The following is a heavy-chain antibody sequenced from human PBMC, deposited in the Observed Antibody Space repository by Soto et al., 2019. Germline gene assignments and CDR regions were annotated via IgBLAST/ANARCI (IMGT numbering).Heavy chain of an antibody. J-gene: IGHJ4*02. CDR3: THPRQAGEASDY. Sequence: EVQLVESGGALVKPGGSLRLSCAASGFIFSDVWMSWVRQAPGKGLEWVGRIKSKTDGGTTDYAEPVKGRFIILRDDPKNTLYLHMDGLETEDTAVYYCTHPRQAGEASDYWGQGNLVTVSS. CDR1: GFIFSDVW. D-gene: IGHD3-10*01. V-gene: IGHV3-15*02. CDR2: IKSKTDGGTT.